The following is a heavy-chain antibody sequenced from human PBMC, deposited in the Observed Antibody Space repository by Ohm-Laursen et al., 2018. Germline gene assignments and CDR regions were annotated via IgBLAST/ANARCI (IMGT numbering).Heavy chain of an antibody. V-gene: IGHV3-11*01. CDR3: ARGMNGYSQDFDY. D-gene: IGHD5-24*01. Sequence: SLRLSCAAFGFTFSDYYMSWIRQAPGKGLEWVSYISSSGSTTYYADSVKGRFTISRDNAKNSLYLQMNSLRAEDTAVYYCARGMNGYSQDFDYWGQGTLVTVSS. J-gene: IGHJ4*02. CDR1: GFTFSDYY. CDR2: ISSSGSTT.